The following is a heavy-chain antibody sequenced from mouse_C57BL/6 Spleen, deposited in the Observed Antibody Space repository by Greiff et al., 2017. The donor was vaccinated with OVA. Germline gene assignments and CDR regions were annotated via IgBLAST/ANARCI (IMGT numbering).Heavy chain of an antibody. Sequence: QVQLQQSGAELARPGASVKLSCKASGYTFTSYGISWVKQRTGQGLEWIGEIYPRSGNTYYNEKFKGKATLTADKSSSTAYLELRSLTAEDSAVSFCARSPLVARPAMDYWGQGTSVTVSS. D-gene: IGHD1-1*01. CDR3: ARSPLVARPAMDY. V-gene: IGHV1-81*01. CDR1: GYTFTSYG. J-gene: IGHJ4*01. CDR2: IYPRSGNT.